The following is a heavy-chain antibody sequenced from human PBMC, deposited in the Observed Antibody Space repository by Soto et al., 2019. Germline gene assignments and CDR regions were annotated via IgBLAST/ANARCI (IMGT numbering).Heavy chain of an antibody. Sequence: PSETLSLTCTVSGGSISSYYWSWIRQPPGKGLEWIGYIYYSGITYYNPSLKSRVALSVDTSKNQFSLRLSSVTAADTAVYYCASVPTTGTVYFDYWGQGTLVTVS. CDR3: ASVPTTGTVYFDY. CDR2: IYYSGIT. V-gene: IGHV4-59*08. D-gene: IGHD1-1*01. CDR1: GGSISSYY. J-gene: IGHJ4*02.